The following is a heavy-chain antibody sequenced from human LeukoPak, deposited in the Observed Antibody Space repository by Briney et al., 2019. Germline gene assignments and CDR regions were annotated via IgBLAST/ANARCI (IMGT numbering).Heavy chain of an antibody. Sequence: SQTLSLTCSVSGGSISSDTYYWSWIRQPAEKGLEWIGRIYTSGSTNYNPSLKSRVTISMDTSKNQFSLKLSSVTAADTAVYYCAIVASSGYYYFDSWGQGTLVTVSS. D-gene: IGHD3-3*01. V-gene: IGHV4-61*02. CDR1: GGSISSDTYY. CDR2: IYTSGST. J-gene: IGHJ4*02. CDR3: AIVASSGYYYFDS.